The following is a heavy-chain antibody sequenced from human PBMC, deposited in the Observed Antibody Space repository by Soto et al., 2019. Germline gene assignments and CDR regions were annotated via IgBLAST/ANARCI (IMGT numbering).Heavy chain of an antibody. J-gene: IGHJ4*02. V-gene: IGHV1-18*01. CDR1: GYTFTSYG. CDR3: ARVELPYYYDSSGYYPVDY. Sequence: QLVQSGGEVKKPGASVKVSCKASGYTFTSYGISWVRQAPGQGLEWMGWISAYNGNTNYAQKLQGRVTMTTDTSTSTAYMELRSLRSDDTAVYYCARVELPYYYDSSGYYPVDYWGQGTLVTVSS. D-gene: IGHD3-22*01. CDR2: ISAYNGNT.